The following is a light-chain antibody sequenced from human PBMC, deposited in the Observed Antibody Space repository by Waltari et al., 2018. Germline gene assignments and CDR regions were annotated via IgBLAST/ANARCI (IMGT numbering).Light chain of an antibody. J-gene: IGLJ2*01. V-gene: IGLV2-14*01. CDR2: EVN. CDR1: SDDVGAYNY. CDR3: TSYRSSSTPVV. Sequence: QSALTQPASVSGSPGPSITIPCPGTSDDVGAYNYVSWYQQHPGLAPKLIIYEVNTRPFGISSRFSGSKSGNTASLTISGLQADDESHYYCTSYRSSSTPVVFGGGTKLTVL.